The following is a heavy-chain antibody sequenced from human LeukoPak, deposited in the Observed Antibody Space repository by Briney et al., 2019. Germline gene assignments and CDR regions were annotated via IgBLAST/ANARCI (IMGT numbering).Heavy chain of an antibody. Sequence: GGSLRLSCAAPGFTFSKYGMLWVRQAPGKGLESVSRINTDGTVTPYADSVKGRFTVARDNADNTMFLQMNSVRDEDTAVYYCATKQWLAPPPDSWGQGTPVTVSS. CDR2: INTDGTVT. CDR3: ATKQWLAPPPDS. J-gene: IGHJ6*01. V-gene: IGHV3-74*01. D-gene: IGHD6-19*01. CDR1: GFTFSKYG.